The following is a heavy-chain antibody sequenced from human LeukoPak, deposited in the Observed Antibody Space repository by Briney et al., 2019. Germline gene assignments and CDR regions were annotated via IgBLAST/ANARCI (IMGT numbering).Heavy chain of an antibody. Sequence: GGSLRLSCAASGFTLSNYNINWVRQAPGRGLEWVSSITSGSTYVFYTDSVKGRFTISRDNAKNSLYLQMNSLRSEDTAVYYCARPYGSGSYYNVNWGQGTLVTVSS. J-gene: IGHJ4*02. V-gene: IGHV3-21*04. CDR2: ITSGSTYV. CDR3: ARPYGSGSYYNVN. D-gene: IGHD3-10*01. CDR1: GFTLSNYN.